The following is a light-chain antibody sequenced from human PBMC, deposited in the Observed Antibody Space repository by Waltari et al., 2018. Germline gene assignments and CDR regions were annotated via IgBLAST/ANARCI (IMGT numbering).Light chain of an antibody. CDR1: SSKIGNKY. CDR3: GTWDASLGGI. CDR2: ENN. J-gene: IGLJ1*01. V-gene: IGLV1-51*02. Sequence: QSVLTQPPSVSAAPGQTVTISCSADSSKIGNKYVSWYQHFPGTAPKLLIYENNRRPSGIPDRFSGSKSGTSATLGITGLQTGDEADYYCGTWDASLGGIFGTGTKVTVL.